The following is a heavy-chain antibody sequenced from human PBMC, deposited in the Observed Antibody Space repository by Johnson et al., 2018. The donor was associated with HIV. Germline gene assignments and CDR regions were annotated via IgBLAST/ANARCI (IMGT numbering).Heavy chain of an antibody. Sequence: VHLVESGGGVVQPGRSLRLSCAASGFTFSTYAMHWVRQAPGKGLEWVANIKQDGSEKYYVDSVKGRFTISRDNSKDSLYLQMNSLRAEDTALYYCAKGASVSSGGAFDIWGQGTMVTVSS. CDR2: IKQDGSEK. V-gene: IGHV3-7*03. CDR1: GFTFSTYA. D-gene: IGHD1-26*01. J-gene: IGHJ3*02. CDR3: AKGASVSSGGAFDI.